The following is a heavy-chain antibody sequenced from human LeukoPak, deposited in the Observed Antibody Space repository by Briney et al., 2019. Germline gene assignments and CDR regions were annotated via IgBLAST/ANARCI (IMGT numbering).Heavy chain of an antibody. V-gene: IGHV4-61*02. J-gene: IGHJ5*02. Sequence: PSQTLSLTCTVSGGSISSGSYYWSWIRQPAGKGLGWIGRIYTSGSTTYNPSLKSRFTISVDTSKNQPPIKPSSVTAPDTAVYYCAXXSRXYEXWFXPWGQGTLVXXSX. CDR2: IYTSGST. CDR1: GGSISSGSYY. CDR3: AXXSRXYEXWFXP. D-gene: IGHD3-22*01.